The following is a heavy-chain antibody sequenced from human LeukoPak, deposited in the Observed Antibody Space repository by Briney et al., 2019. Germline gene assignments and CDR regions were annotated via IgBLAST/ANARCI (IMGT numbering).Heavy chain of an antibody. CDR2: IYYSGST. Sequence: SETLSLTCTVSGGSISSSSYYWGWIRQPPGKGLEWIGSIYYSGSTYYNPSLKSRVTISVDTSKNQFSLKLSSVTAADTAVYYCARPERGYSLREYYFDYWGQGTLVTVSS. CDR1: GGSISSSSYY. J-gene: IGHJ4*02. V-gene: IGHV4-39*07. D-gene: IGHD5-18*01. CDR3: ARPERGYSLREYYFDY.